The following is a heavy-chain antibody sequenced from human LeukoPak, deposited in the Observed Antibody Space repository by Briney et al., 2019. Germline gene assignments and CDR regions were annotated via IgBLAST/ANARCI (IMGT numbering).Heavy chain of an antibody. D-gene: IGHD4-17*01. V-gene: IGHV4-59*01. CDR1: GDSINNYH. J-gene: IGHJ4*02. Sequence: SETLSLTCAVSGDSINNYHWSWIRQPPGKGLEWIGYISYSGSTSYNPSLKSRVTISVDTSKNQFSLNLSSVTAADTAVYYCARARSYYGDYTHLDYWDQGALVTVSS. CDR2: ISYSGST. CDR3: ARARSYYGDYTHLDY.